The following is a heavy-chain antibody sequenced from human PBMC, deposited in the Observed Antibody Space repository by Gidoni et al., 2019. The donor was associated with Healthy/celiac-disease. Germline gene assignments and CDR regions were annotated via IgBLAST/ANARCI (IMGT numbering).Heavy chain of an antibody. J-gene: IGHJ5*02. CDR3: ARVGYSSGWYGEDNWFDP. Sequence: QVQLQESGSGLVKPSATLSLTRTVSGGSISSSYWGWIRQPPGKGLEWIGYIYYSGSNNYNPSLKSRVTISVDTSKNQFSLKLSSVTAADTAVYYCARVGYSSGWYGEDNWFDPWGQGTLVTVSS. CDR1: GGSISSSY. CDR2: IYYSGSN. D-gene: IGHD6-19*01. V-gene: IGHV4-59*01.